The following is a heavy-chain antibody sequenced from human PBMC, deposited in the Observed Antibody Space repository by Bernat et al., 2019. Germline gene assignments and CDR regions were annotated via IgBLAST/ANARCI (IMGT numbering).Heavy chain of an antibody. J-gene: IGHJ4*02. D-gene: IGHD1-1*01. CDR1: GFTFSSYW. Sequence: EVQLVESGGGLVQPGGSLRLSCAASGFTFSSYWMHWVRQFPGKGLVWVSRINRDGSITNYADSVMGRFTISRDNARNTVFLQMNSLRVDDTAIYYCARGPAPDRSGTGSYWGQGTLVTVSS. CDR2: INRDGSIT. CDR3: ARGPAPDRSGTGSY. V-gene: IGHV3-74*01.